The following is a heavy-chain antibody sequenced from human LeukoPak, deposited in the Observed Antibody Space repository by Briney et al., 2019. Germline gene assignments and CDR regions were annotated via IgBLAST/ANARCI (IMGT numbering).Heavy chain of an antibody. CDR3: ALALYSSGWYYFDY. CDR2: IYTSGST. D-gene: IGHD6-19*01. CDR1: GGSISSYY. J-gene: IGHJ4*02. V-gene: IGHV4-4*07. Sequence: PSETLSLTCTVSGGSISSYYWSWIRQPAGKGLEWIGRIYTSGSTNYNPSLKSRITMSVDTSKNQFSLKLSSVTAADTAVYYCALALYSSGWYYFDYWGQGTLVTVSS.